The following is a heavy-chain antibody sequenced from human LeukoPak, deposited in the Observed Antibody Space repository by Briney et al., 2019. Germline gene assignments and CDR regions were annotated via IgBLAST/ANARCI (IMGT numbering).Heavy chain of an antibody. V-gene: IGHV5-51*01. CDR2: FYPGDSDT. Sequence: GESLKISCKGSGYSFTSYWIGWVRQLPGKGLEWTGIFYPGDSDTRYRPACQGQATISADKSISTAYLQWSSLNAAHTARDYCAGPPYYYGSGTFNWGPGTLVTVSS. J-gene: IGHJ4*02. CDR1: GYSFTSYW. CDR3: AGPPYYYGSGTFN. D-gene: IGHD3-10*01.